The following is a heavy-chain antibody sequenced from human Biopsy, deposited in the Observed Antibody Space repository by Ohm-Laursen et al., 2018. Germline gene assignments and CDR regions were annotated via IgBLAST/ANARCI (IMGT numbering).Heavy chain of an antibody. D-gene: IGHD1-7*01. Sequence: SSVKVSCKASGGTFGGSPITWLRQAPGQGLEWIGKNIPVFGLTTYAPRFQGRVTVTAGTSTNTVYMDLSSLRSEDTAVYYCAKDQLHTTSSVGAAFEIWGPGTLVTVS. CDR1: GGTFGGSP. CDR3: AKDQLHTTSSVGAAFEI. J-gene: IGHJ3*02. CDR2: NIPVFGLT. V-gene: IGHV1-69*04.